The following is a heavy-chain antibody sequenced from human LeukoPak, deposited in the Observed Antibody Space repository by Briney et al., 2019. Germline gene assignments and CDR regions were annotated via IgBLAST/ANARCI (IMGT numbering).Heavy chain of an antibody. V-gene: IGHV3-21*01. CDR3: ARGTYSGYDQMTTVTFDY. CDR1: GFNFSSYC. CDR2: ISSSSSYI. Sequence: PGGSLRLSCAASGFNFSSYCINWVRQAPGKGLEWVSSISSSSSYIYYADSVKGRFTISRDNAKNSLYLQMNSLRAEDTAVYYCARGTYSGYDQMTTVTFDYWGQGTLVTVSS. J-gene: IGHJ4*02. D-gene: IGHD4-17*01.